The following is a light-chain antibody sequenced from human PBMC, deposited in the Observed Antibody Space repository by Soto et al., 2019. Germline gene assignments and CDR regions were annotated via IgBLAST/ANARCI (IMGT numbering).Light chain of an antibody. V-gene: IGKV3-15*01. J-gene: IGKJ1*01. CDR3: QQYNNWPPWT. CDR1: QSVSST. Sequence: EIVMTQAPATLSVSPGERATLSCRASQSVSSTLAWYQQKPGQAPRLLIYGASTMATGIPARFSGSGSGTEFTLTISSLQSEDVAVYYCQQYNNWPPWTFGQGTKVEIK. CDR2: GAS.